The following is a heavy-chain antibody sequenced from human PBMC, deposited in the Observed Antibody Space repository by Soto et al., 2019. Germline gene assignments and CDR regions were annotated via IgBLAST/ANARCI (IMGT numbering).Heavy chain of an antibody. V-gene: IGHV4-34*02. Sequence: QLQQWGAGLLKPSETLSLTCAVYGGSFSDYYWSWIRQPPGKGLEWIGEINYRGSAAYNPSLKNRLTLSVDTSTRQFSLNLTSVTAADTAVYLCACLWGSHRYDHWGQGALVTVSS. D-gene: IGHD3-16*02. J-gene: IGHJ4*02. CDR2: INYRGSA. CDR3: ACLWGSHRYDH. CDR1: GGSFSDYY.